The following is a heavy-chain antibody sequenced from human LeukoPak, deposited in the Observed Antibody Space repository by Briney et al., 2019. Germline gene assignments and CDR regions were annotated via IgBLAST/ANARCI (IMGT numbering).Heavy chain of an antibody. D-gene: IGHD4-11*01. V-gene: IGHV4-39*07. CDR1: GGSISSGSYY. CDR3: ARAEINDYNRY. CDR2: IYYSGRT. Sequence: SETLSLTCTVSGGSISSGSYYWGWIRQPPGKGLEWIGSIYYSGRTYDNPSLKSRVTISIDTSKNQIFLKLRSTTAADTAHYYCARAEINDYNRYWGQGILVIVSS. J-gene: IGHJ4*02.